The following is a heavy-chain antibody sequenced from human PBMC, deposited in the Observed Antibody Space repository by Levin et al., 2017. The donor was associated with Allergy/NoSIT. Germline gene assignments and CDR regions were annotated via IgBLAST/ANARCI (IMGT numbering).Heavy chain of an antibody. J-gene: IGHJ4*02. CDR3: ARRGPSGSSLDY. CDR1: GGSISSSSYY. Sequence: GSLRLSCTVSGGSISSSSYYWGWIRQPPGKGLEWIGSFYYSGSTYYNPSLKSRVTISVDTSKNQFSLNLTSVTAADTAVYYCARRGPSGSSLDYWGQGTLVTVSS. D-gene: IGHD2-15*01. V-gene: IGHV4-39*01. CDR2: FYYSGST.